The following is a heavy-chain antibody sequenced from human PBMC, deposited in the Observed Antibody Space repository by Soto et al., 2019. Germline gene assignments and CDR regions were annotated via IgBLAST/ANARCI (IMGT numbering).Heavy chain of an antibody. J-gene: IGHJ5*02. D-gene: IGHD3-10*01. V-gene: IGHV1-69*06. CDR3: ASITMVRGVIMGYNWFGP. CDR1: GGTFSSYA. CDR2: IIPIFGTA. Sequence: SVKVSCKASGGTFSSYAISWVRQAPGQGLEWMGGIIPIFGTANYAQKFQGRVTITADKSTSTAHMELSSLRSEDTAVYYCASITMVRGVIMGYNWFGPWGQGTLVTVSS.